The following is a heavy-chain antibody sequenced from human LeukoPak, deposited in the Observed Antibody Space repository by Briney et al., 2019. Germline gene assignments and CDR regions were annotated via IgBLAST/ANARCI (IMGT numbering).Heavy chain of an antibody. CDR2: INSDGGTT. CDR3: ATDSYVSGSYYRLFY. V-gene: IGHV3-74*01. J-gene: IGHJ4*02. CDR1: GFTFSTYW. D-gene: IGHD3-10*01. Sequence: GGSLRLSCAASGFTFSTYWMHWVRQAPGKGLVWVSGINSDGGTTTYADSVKGRFTISRDNAKNTLYLQMNNLRAEDTAIYYCATDSYVSGSYYRLFYWGQGTLVTVSS.